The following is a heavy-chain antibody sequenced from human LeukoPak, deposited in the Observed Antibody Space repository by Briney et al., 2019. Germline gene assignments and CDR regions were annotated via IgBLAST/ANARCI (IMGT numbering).Heavy chain of an antibody. CDR2: VYYSGNT. CDR1: GGSISSSSYY. J-gene: IGHJ4*02. Sequence: SETLSLTCTVSGGSISSSSYYWRWIRQPPGKGLEWIGTVYYSGNTYYNPSLMSRVTISVDTSKNQFSLRLSSVTAADTAVYYCARLLTNSGCFDYWGQGTLVIVSS. V-gene: IGHV4-39*01. CDR3: ARLLTNSGCFDY. D-gene: IGHD6-19*01.